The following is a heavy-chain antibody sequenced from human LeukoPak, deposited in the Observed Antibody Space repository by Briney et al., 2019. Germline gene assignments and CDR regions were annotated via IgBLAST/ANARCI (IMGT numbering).Heavy chain of an antibody. D-gene: IGHD6-13*01. Sequence: PSETLSLTYTVSGGSISSYYWSWIRQPPGKGLEWIGYMYYSGSTNYNPSLKSRVTISVDMSKNQVSLKLSSVTAADTAVYYCARDRVGQQLVGRKCYYYYMDVWGKGTTVTISS. CDR2: MYYSGST. CDR1: GGSISSYY. J-gene: IGHJ6*03. V-gene: IGHV4-59*01. CDR3: ARDRVGQQLVGRKCYYYYMDV.